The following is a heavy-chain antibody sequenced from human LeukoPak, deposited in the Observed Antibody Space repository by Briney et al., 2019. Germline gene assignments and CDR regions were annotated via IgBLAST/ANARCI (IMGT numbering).Heavy chain of an antibody. D-gene: IGHD2-8*01. J-gene: IGHJ4*02. CDR1: GFTFSSYA. Sequence: GGSLRLSCAASGFTFSSYAVSWVRQVPGKGLEWVSCISDSGSKTYYTESVKGRFTISRDNSKNTVDLQMNSLRAEDTAVYFCAKDRMVYGMWGQGTLVTVSS. V-gene: IGHV3-23*01. CDR2: ISDSGSKT. CDR3: AKDRMVYGM.